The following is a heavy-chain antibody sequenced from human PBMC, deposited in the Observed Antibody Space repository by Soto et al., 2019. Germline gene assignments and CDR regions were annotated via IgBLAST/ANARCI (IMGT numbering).Heavy chain of an antibody. D-gene: IGHD3-3*01. CDR2: ISYDGSNK. J-gene: IGHJ6*02. V-gene: IGHV3-30*18. CDR3: AKSSETHYYYYYGMDV. CDR1: GFTFSSYG. Sequence: WVLRLSCAASGFTFSSYGMHWVRQAPGKGLEWVAVISYDGSNKYYADSVKGRFTISRDNSKNTLYLQMNSLRAEDTAVYHCAKSSETHYYYYYGMDVWGQGTTVTVSS.